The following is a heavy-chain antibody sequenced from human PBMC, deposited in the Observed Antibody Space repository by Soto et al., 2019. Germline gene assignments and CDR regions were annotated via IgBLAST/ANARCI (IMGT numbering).Heavy chain of an antibody. CDR3: ARGSSTSMGFDP. CDR1: GGTFSSYA. CDR2: ISGYNDNT. J-gene: IGHJ5*02. Sequence: ASVKVSCKASGGTFSSYAISWVRQAPGQGLEWMGWISGYNDNTKYAQKVQGRVTMTTDTSTSTAYMELRSLRSDDTAVYYCARGSSTSMGFDPWGQGTLVTVSS. D-gene: IGHD2-2*01. V-gene: IGHV1-18*01.